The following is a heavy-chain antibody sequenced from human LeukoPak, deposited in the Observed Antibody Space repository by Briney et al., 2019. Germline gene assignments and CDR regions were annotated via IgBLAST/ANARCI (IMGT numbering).Heavy chain of an antibody. CDR3: AREDYDYVWGSYRLGY. J-gene: IGHJ4*02. CDR2: INSDGSSA. CDR1: GSTLSSYW. D-gene: IGHD3-16*02. V-gene: IGHV3-74*01. Sequence: PGRSLTLSCAASGSTLSSYWMDWVRLAPGKGLVWVLRINSDGSSASYADSVKGRFTTSRDNTKNTLYLQMSSLRAEDTAVYNCAREDYDYVWGSYRLGYWGQGTLVTVSS.